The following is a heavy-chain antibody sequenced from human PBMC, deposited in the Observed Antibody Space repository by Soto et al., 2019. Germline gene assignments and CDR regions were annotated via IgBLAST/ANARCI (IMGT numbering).Heavy chain of an antibody. V-gene: IGHV3-23*01. CDR1: GFTLSEYG. CDR3: ATSNYGERD. CDR2: VSGSGDST. J-gene: IGHJ4*02. Sequence: ELQVLESGGGLVQPGGSLRLTCAASGFTLSEYGTSWVRQAPGKGLEWVSFVSGSGDSTYYTDSVKGRFTISRDSSKNTVWLQMNSLGAEDTAVYYCATSNYGERDWGQGTLVTVSS. D-gene: IGHD4-17*01.